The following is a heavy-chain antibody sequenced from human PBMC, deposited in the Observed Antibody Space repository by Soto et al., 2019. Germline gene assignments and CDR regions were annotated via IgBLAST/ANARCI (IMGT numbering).Heavy chain of an antibody. CDR2: IIPIFGTA. CDR1: GGTFSSYA. D-gene: IGHD6-19*01. J-gene: IGHJ6*02. V-gene: IGHV1-69*01. CDR3: AVTYSSGWYSDYYGMDV. Sequence: QVQLVQSGAEVKKPGSSVKVSCKASGGTFSSYAISWVRQAPGQGLEWMGGIIPIFGTANYAQKYQGRVTITADESTSKAYMELSSLRSEDTAVYYCAVTYSSGWYSDYYGMDVWGQGTTVSVSS.